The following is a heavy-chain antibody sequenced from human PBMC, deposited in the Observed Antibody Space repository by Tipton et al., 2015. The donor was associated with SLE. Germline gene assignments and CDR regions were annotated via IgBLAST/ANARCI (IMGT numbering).Heavy chain of an antibody. Sequence: TLSLTCTVSGGSISSSSYYWGWIRQPPGKGLEWIGEINHSGSTNYNPSLKSRVTILVDTSKNQFSLKLSSVTAADTAVYYCARGDIVGATPHYGMDVWGQGTTVTVSS. J-gene: IGHJ6*02. V-gene: IGHV4-39*07. CDR1: GGSISSSSYY. D-gene: IGHD1-26*01. CDR3: ARGDIVGATPHYGMDV. CDR2: INHSGST.